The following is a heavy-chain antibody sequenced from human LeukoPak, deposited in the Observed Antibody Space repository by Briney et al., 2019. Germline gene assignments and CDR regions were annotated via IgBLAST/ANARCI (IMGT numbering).Heavy chain of an antibody. D-gene: IGHD3-3*01. V-gene: IGHV4-4*07. Sequence: SETLSLTCTVSGGSISSYYWRWIRQPAGKGLEWIGRIYTSGSTNYNPSLKSRVTMSVDTSKNQFCLQRSSVSAADPAVYYCARELIFGVVDYWGEGALVTVSS. CDR3: ARELIFGVVDY. CDR1: GGSISSYY. J-gene: IGHJ4*02. CDR2: IYTSGST.